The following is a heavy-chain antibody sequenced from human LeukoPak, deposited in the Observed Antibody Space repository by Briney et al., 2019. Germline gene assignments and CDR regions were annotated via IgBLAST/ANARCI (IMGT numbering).Heavy chain of an antibody. V-gene: IGHV3-73*01. CDR1: GFTFSGST. Sequence: TGGSLRLSCAASGFTFSGSTMHWVRQASGKGLEWVGRIRSKANSYATAYAASVKGRFTISRDDSKNTAYLQMNSLKTEDTAVYYCAKDGTKYCSGGSCWFDPWGQGTPVTVSP. CDR2: IRSKANSYAT. J-gene: IGHJ5*02. CDR3: AKDGTKYCSGGSCWFDP. D-gene: IGHD2-15*01.